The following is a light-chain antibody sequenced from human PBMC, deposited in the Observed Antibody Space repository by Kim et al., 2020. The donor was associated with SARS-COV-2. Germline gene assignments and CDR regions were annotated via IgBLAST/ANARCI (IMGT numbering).Light chain of an antibody. CDR2: RNS. CDR3: AVWDESLSGWL. V-gene: IGLV1-47*01. Sequence: GQRVTISCSGSSTNIGSDYVFWYQQLPGTAPKLFIYRNSQRPPGVPDRFSGSKSGTSASLAISGLLFEDEAEYYCAVWDESLSGWLFGGGTQLTVL. J-gene: IGLJ3*02. CDR1: STNIGSDY.